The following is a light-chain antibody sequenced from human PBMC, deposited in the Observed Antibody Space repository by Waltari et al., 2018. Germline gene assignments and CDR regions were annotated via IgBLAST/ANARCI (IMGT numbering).Light chain of an antibody. CDR1: SSNIGSNY. J-gene: IGLJ3*02. CDR2: RNN. Sequence: QSVLTQPPSASGTPGQRVTISCSGSSSNIGSNYVYWYQQLPGTAPKPLIYRNNPRPSGVPDRFSGSKSGTSASLAISGLRSEDEADYYCAAWDDSLSGSWVFGGGTKLTVL. CDR3: AAWDDSLSGSWV. V-gene: IGLV1-47*01.